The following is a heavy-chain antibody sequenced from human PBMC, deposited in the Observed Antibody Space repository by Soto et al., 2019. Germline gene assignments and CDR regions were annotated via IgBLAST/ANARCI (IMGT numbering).Heavy chain of an antibody. CDR1: GFIFSKYS. Sequence: GWYPRLSCGASGFIFSKYSMNWVRQAPGKGLEWLSYISSNSVTIYYADSVRGRFTIFRDNAKNSLYLQMNSLRDEDTAVYYFAREDILGTRSFYYWGHGALWTVYS. J-gene: IGHJ4*01. V-gene: IGHV3-48*02. CDR3: AREDILGTRSFYY. CDR2: ISSNSVTI. D-gene: IGHD1-26*01.